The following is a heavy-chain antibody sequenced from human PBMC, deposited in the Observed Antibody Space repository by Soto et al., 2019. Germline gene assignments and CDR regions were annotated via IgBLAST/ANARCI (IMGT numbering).Heavy chain of an antibody. Sequence: QVLLVESGGGVVQPGRSLRLSCAASGFTFSSYGMHWVRQAPGKGLDWVALIWYDGSNKYYADSVKGRFTISRDNSKNTLDLQMNSLRAEDTAVYYCARDSVYSVSYLDNWGQGTLVTVSS. CDR1: GFTFSSYG. D-gene: IGHD1-26*01. V-gene: IGHV3-33*01. J-gene: IGHJ4*02. CDR3: ARDSVYSVSYLDN. CDR2: IWYDGSNK.